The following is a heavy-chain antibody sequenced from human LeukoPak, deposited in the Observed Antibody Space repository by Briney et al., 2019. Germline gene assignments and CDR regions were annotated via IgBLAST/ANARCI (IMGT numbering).Heavy chain of an antibody. CDR2: IYYTGST. Sequence: SETLSLTCTVSGDSISGYFWSWIRQPPGKGLEWIGYIYYTGSTNYNPSLTSRVTISVDTSKNQFSLKLTSVTAADKAVYFCARYYCPGGIYLGFDYWGQGALVTVSS. CDR3: ARYYCPGGIYLGFDY. CDR1: GDSISGYF. V-gene: IGHV4-59*01. D-gene: IGHD2-8*02. J-gene: IGHJ4*02.